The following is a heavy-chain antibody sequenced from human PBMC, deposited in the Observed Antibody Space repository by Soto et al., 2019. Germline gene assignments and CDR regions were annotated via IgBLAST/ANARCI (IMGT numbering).Heavy chain of an antibody. CDR3: ARWGIAAGDY. D-gene: IGHD6-13*01. Sequence: QVQLVESGGGVVQPGRSLRLSCAASGFTFSSYGMHWVRQAPGKGREWVAVIWYDGSNKYYADSVKGRFTISRDNSKNTLYLQMNSLRAEDTAVYSCARWGIAAGDYWGQGTLVTVSS. CDR1: GFTFSSYG. V-gene: IGHV3-33*01. CDR2: IWYDGSNK. J-gene: IGHJ4*02.